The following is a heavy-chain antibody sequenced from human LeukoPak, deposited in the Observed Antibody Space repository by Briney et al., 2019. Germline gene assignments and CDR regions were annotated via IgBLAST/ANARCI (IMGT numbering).Heavy chain of an antibody. D-gene: IGHD2-15*01. V-gene: IGHV3-74*01. CDR1: GLTFSSHW. CDR2: ITNDGSST. CDR3: AKGALLHAFDI. Sequence: GGSLRLSCAASGLTFSSHWMHWVRQAPGKGLVWVSRITNDGSSTTYADSVKGRFTISRDNAKNTLYLQMNSLRAEDTAVYYCAKGALLHAFDIWGQGTMVTVSS. J-gene: IGHJ3*02.